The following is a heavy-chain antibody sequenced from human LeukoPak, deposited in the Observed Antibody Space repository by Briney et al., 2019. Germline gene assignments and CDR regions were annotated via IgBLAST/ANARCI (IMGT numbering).Heavy chain of an antibody. V-gene: IGHV4-39*07. J-gene: IGHJ4*02. Sequence: PSETLSLTCTVSGVSISSTTYCWGWIRQPPGKGLEWIGSIYSSGNTYYNASLKSRITISVDTSKNQFSLKLSYVTAADTAVYYCVADPINFDFWGREPWSPSPQ. CDR1: GVSISSTTYC. CDR3: VADPINFDF. CDR2: IYSSGNT.